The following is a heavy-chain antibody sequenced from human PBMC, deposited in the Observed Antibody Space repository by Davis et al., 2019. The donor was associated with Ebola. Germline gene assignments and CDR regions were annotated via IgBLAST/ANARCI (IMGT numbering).Heavy chain of an antibody. CDR2: INPNSGGT. V-gene: IGHV1-2*06. CDR3: ARDRGSYYRETFDI. Sequence: ASVKVSCKASGYTFTSYGISWVRQAPGQGLEWMGRINPNSGGTNYAQKFQGRVTMTRDTSTSTVYMELSSLRSEDTAVYYCARDRGSYYRETFDIWGQGTMVTVSS. J-gene: IGHJ3*02. CDR1: GYTFTSYG. D-gene: IGHD1-26*01.